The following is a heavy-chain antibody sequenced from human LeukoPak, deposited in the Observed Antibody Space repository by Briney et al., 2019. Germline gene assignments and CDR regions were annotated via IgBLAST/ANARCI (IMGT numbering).Heavy chain of an antibody. D-gene: IGHD1-26*01. CDR2: IIPILGIA. CDR1: GGTFSSYA. V-gene: IGHV1-69*04. Sequence: GPSVKVSCKASGGTFSSYAISWVRQAPGQGLEWMGRIIPILGIANYARKFQGRVTITADKSTSTAYMELSSLRSEDTAVYYCARATNWELLANDYWGQGTLVTVSS. CDR3: ARATNWELLANDY. J-gene: IGHJ4*02.